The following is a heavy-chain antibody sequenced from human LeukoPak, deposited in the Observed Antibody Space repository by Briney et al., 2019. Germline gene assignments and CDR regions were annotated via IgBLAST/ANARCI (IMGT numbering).Heavy chain of an antibody. CDR3: ARVAAAYDWYFDL. V-gene: IGHV4-34*01. J-gene: IGHJ2*01. CDR1: GESFSGYY. Sequence: SETLSLTCAVYGESFSGYYWSWIRQPPGKGLERIGDINHSGSTNYNPSLKSRVTISVDTSKNQFSLKLSSVTAADTAVYYCARVAAAYDWYFDLWGRGTLVTVSS. D-gene: IGHD6-13*01. CDR2: INHSGST.